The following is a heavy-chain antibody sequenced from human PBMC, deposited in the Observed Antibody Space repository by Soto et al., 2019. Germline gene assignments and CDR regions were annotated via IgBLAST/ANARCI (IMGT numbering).Heavy chain of an antibody. D-gene: IGHD2-2*01. J-gene: IGHJ4*02. V-gene: IGHV3-23*01. Sequence: GGSLRLSCTASGFTFSNYAMSWVRQAPGKGLEWVSVISGSGGSTYYADSVKGRFTISRDNSKSTLYLQMNSLRAEDTAVYYCAKARGSTTPAPGSYWGQGTLVTAPQ. CDR3: AKARGSTTPAPGSY. CDR2: ISGSGGST. CDR1: GFTFSNYA.